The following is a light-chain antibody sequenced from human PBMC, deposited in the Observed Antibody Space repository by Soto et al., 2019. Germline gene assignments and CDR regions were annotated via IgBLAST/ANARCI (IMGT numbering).Light chain of an antibody. V-gene: IGLV2-23*01. CDR3: CSYAGTYPSPLL. CDR1: NSDVGSYKF. Sequence: QSALTQPASVSGSPGQSITISCTGTNSDVGSYKFVSWYQQHPDKAPKVIIYEGSKRPSGVSNRFSASKSGNTSSLTITGLQAEDEADYYCCSYAGTYPSPLLFGGGTKVTVL. J-gene: IGLJ2*01. CDR2: EGS.